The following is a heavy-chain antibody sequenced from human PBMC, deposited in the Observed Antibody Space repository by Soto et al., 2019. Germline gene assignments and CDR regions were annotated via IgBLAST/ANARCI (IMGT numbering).Heavy chain of an antibody. CDR2: ISYDGSNK. V-gene: IGHV3-30*18. J-gene: IGHJ6*02. Sequence: GSSLRLSCAASGFTFSSYGMHWVRQAPGKGLEWVAVISYDGSNKYYADSVKGRFTISRDNSKNTLYLQMNSLRAEDTAVYYCAKGPGYSSSWYFYYGMDVWGQGTTVTGSS. CDR3: AKGPGYSSSWYFYYGMDV. CDR1: GFTFSSYG. D-gene: IGHD6-13*01.